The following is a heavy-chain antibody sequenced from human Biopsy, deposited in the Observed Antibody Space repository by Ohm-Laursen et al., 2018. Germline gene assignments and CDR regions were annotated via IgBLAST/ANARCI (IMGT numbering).Heavy chain of an antibody. CDR3: ARGEGSSWFDP. CDR2: IIPIPNVA. V-gene: IGHV1-69*10. J-gene: IGHJ5*02. CDR1: GDSFTSYA. D-gene: IGHD1-26*01. Sequence: ASVKVSCKASGDSFTSYAIGWVRQAPGQGLEWMGGIIPIPNVATYAQKFQGRITITADESTSTAYMDLSSLTSDDTAVYFCARGEGSSWFDPWGHGTLVTVSS.